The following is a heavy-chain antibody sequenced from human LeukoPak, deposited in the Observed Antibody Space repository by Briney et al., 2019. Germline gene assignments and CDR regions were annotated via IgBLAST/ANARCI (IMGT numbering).Heavy chain of an antibody. CDR1: GFTFDDYA. Sequence: GGSLRLSCAASGFTFDDYAMHWVRQAPGKGLDWVSGISWNSGSIGYADSVKGRFTISRDNAKNSLYLQMNSLRAEDTALYYCAKLVGRGSGYFSFVDYWGQGTLVTVSS. CDR3: AKLVGRGSGYFSFVDY. V-gene: IGHV3-9*01. CDR2: ISWNSGSI. D-gene: IGHD5-12*01. J-gene: IGHJ4*02.